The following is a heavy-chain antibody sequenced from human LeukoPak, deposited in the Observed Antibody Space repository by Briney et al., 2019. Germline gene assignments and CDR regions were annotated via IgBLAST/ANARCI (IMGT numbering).Heavy chain of an antibody. J-gene: IGHJ4*02. CDR2: IYTSGST. CDR1: GGSISSGSYY. V-gene: IGHV4-61*02. CDR3: ARGGSSGYYSRFARLFDY. Sequence: PSETLSLTCTVSGGSISSGSYYWSWIRQPAGKGLEWIGRIYTSGSTNYNPSLKSRVTISVDTSKNQFSLKLSSVTAADTAVYYCARGGSSGYYSRFARLFDYWGQGTLVTVSS. D-gene: IGHD3-22*01.